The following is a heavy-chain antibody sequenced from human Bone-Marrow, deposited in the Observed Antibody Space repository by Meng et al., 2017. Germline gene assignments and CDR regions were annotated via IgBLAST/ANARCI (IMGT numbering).Heavy chain of an antibody. J-gene: IGHJ4*02. CDR2: INPKSGDT. CDR1: GYTFPDYW. CDR3: ARDEDISAAGKLFGDY. Sequence: QGQLVLSGAEVKMPGASVKVSCKASGYTFPDYWLHWVRRAPGQGLEWMGRINPKSGDTHYAQKFQGRVTMTGDTSISTAYMDLSGLRSDDTAVYYCARDEDISAAGKLFGDYWGQGTLVTVSS. D-gene: IGHD6-13*01. V-gene: IGHV1-2*06.